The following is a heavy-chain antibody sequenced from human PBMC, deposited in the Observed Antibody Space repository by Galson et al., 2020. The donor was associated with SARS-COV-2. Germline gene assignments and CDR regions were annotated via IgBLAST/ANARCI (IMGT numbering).Heavy chain of an antibody. Sequence: GESLKISCKASGYTFASYVINWVRQATGQGLGWMGWMNPKSGNTGYAQRFQGRVTITMDTSISTAYLELSSLRSEDTAVYYCARASKHYNRWGGGGGYYYYYMDVWGKGTTVTISS. J-gene: IGHJ6*03. D-gene: IGHD2-15*01. CDR1: GYTFASYV. CDR2: MNPKSGNT. V-gene: IGHV1-8*03. CDR3: ARASKHYNRWGGGGGYYYYYMDV.